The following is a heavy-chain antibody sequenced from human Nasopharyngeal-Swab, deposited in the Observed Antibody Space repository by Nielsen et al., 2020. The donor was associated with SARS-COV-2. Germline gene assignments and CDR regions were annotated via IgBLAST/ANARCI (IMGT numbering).Heavy chain of an antibody. D-gene: IGHD3-10*01. V-gene: IGHV3-11*06. Sequence: VRQMPGKGLVWVSYISSSSSYTNYADSVKGRFTISRDNAKNSLYLQMNSLRAEDTAVYYCARRITMVQGVIAVPIYYYYGMDVWGQGTTVTVSS. CDR2: ISSSSSYT. J-gene: IGHJ6*02. CDR3: ARRITMVQGVIAVPIYYYYGMDV.